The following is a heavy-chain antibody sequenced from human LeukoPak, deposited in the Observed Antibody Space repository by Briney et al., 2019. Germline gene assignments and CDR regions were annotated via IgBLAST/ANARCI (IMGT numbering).Heavy chain of an antibody. CDR2: IYDDGSRE. CDR1: GFTFSNYG. Sequence: PGRSLRLSCATSGFTFSNYGMHRVRQAPGKGLEWVAVIYDDGSREHFADSVKGRFTIPRDNSKNTVVLQMNSLRGEDTAVYYCARALKSGYVDSWGQGTLVTVSS. J-gene: IGHJ4*02. CDR3: ARALKSGYVDS. V-gene: IGHV3-33*01. D-gene: IGHD3-3*01.